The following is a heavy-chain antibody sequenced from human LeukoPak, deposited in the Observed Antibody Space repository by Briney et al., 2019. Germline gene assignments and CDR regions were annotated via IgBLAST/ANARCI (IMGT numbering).Heavy chain of an antibody. CDR1: GGSISSINW. V-gene: IGHV4-4*02. D-gene: IGHD3-22*01. J-gene: IGHJ3*01. CDR3: ARVLPYYYDSSGYPWGAFDF. Sequence: PSGTLSPTCAVSGGSISSINWWSWVRQPPGKGLEWIGEIYHSGSTNYNPSLKSRVTISVDKSKNQFSLKLSSVTAADTAVYYCARVLPYYYDSSGYPWGAFDFWGQGTMVTVSS. CDR2: IYHSGST.